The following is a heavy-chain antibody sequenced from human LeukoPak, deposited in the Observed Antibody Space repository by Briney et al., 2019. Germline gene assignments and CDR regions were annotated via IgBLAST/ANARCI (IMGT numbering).Heavy chain of an antibody. Sequence: SETLSLTCTVSGGSISSYYWSWIRQPPGKGLEWIGYIYYSGSTNYNPSLKSRVTISVDTSKNHFSLKLSSVTAADTAVYYCARHRYYYGSGSHNWFDPWGQGTLVTVSS. V-gene: IGHV4-59*01. CDR1: GGSISSYY. CDR2: IYYSGST. J-gene: IGHJ5*02. D-gene: IGHD3-10*01. CDR3: ARHRYYYGSGSHNWFDP.